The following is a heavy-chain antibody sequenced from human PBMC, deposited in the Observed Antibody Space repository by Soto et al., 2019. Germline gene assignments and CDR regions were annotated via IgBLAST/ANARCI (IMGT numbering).Heavy chain of an antibody. J-gene: IGHJ4*02. CDR3: ARGGHDFWSGYDMAY. V-gene: IGHV4-34*01. CDR1: GGSFSGYY. D-gene: IGHD3-3*01. Sequence: PSETLSLTCAVYGGSFSGYYWSWIRQPPGKGLEWIGEINHSGSTNYNPSLKSRVTISVDTSKNQFSLKLSSVTAADTAVYYCARGGHDFWSGYDMAYWGQGTLVTVSS. CDR2: INHSGST.